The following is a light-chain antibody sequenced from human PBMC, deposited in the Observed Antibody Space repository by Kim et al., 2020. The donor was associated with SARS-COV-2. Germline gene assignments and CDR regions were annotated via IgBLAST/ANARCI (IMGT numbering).Light chain of an antibody. Sequence: LGMRAPGSCRTSRSLTSRHLAWYQQKAGQAPRLLIYGASNRATGVPDRFSGSGSETDFTLTISRLEPEDVAVYFCQQYGSSPLVTCGQGTRLEIK. CDR1: RSLTSRH. CDR3: QQYGSSPLVT. J-gene: IGKJ5*01. V-gene: IGKV3-20*01. CDR2: GAS.